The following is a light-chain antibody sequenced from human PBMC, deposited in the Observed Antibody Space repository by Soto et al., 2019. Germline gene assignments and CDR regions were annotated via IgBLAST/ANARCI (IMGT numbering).Light chain of an antibody. CDR3: QQYNKWPLT. V-gene: IGKV3-15*01. CDR2: AVS. CDR1: QSVSSN. Sequence: EIMMTQSPGTLSASPGDRATLSCRASQSVSSNLAWYQQKPGQAPRLLIYAVSTRATGIPARFSGSGSGTEFTLTISSLQSEDFAVYYCQQYNKWPLTFGQGTKVELK. J-gene: IGKJ1*01.